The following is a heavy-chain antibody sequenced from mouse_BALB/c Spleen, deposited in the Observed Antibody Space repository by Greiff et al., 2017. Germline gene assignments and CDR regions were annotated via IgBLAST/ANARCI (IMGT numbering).Heavy chain of an antibody. Sequence: VKLMESGPGLVAPSQSLSITCTVSGFSLTGYGVHWVRQSPGKGLEWLGVIWSGGSTDYNAAFISRLSISKDNSKSQVFFKMNSLQANDTAIYYCARNYRYDGGYYYAMDYWGQGTSVTVSS. CDR1: GFSLTGYG. CDR3: ARNYRYDGGYYYAMDY. J-gene: IGHJ4*01. CDR2: IWSGGST. D-gene: IGHD2-14*01. V-gene: IGHV2-2*02.